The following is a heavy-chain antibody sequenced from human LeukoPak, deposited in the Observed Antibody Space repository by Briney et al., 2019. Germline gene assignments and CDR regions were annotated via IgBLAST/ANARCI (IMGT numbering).Heavy chain of an antibody. V-gene: IGHV3-21*01. D-gene: IGHD6-19*01. CDR2: ISSSSSYI. J-gene: IGHJ4*02. Sequence: PGGSLRLSCAASGFTFSSYSMNWVRQAQGKGLEWVSSISSSSSYIYYADSVKGRFTISRDNAKNSLYLQMNSLRAEDTAVYYCARSYSSGYDSFDYWGQGTLVTVSS. CDR3: ARSYSSGYDSFDY. CDR1: GFTFSSYS.